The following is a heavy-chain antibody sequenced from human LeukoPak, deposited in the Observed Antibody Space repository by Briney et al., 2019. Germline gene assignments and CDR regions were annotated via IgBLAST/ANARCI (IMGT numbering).Heavy chain of an antibody. CDR1: GGSISSYY. V-gene: IGHV4-59*01. CDR2: IYYSGST. D-gene: IGHD4-11*01. J-gene: IGHJ4*02. CDR3: ARGRGYNSYSLRSFDY. Sequence: PSETLSLTCTVSGGSISSYYWSWIRQPPGKGLEWIGYIYYSGSTNYNPSLKSRVTISVDTSKNQFSLKLSSVTAADTAVYYCARGRGYNSYSLRSFDYWGQGTLVTVSS.